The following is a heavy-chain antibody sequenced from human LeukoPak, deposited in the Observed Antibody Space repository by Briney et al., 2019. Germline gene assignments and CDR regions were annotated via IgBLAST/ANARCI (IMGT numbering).Heavy chain of an antibody. CDR2: INHSGST. Sequence: SETLSLTCAVYGGSFSGYYWSWIRQPPGKGLEWIGEINHSGSTNYNPSLKSRVTISVDTSKNQFSLKLSSVTAADTAVYYCARASYYYDSSGYYPHYYYYYYMDVWGKGTTVTASS. CDR3: ARASYYYDSSGYYPHYYYYYYMDV. CDR1: GGSFSGYY. D-gene: IGHD3-22*01. V-gene: IGHV4-34*01. J-gene: IGHJ6*03.